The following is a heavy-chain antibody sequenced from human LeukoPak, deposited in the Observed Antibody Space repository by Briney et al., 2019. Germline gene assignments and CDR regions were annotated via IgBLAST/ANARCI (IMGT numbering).Heavy chain of an antibody. Sequence: ASVKVSCKASGYTFTSYAMHWVRQAPGQRLEWMGWINAGNGNTKYSQEFQGRVTITRDTSASTAYMELSSLRSDDTAVYYCARDSGWYESNAFDIWGQGTMVTVSS. CDR1: GYTFTSYA. V-gene: IGHV1-3*01. CDR3: ARDSGWYESNAFDI. D-gene: IGHD6-19*01. J-gene: IGHJ3*02. CDR2: INAGNGNT.